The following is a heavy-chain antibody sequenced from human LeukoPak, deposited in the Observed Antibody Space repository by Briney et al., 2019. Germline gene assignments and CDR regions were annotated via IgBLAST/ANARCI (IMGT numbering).Heavy chain of an antibody. CDR1: GGSISSSSYY. Sequence: PSETLSLTCTVSGGSISSSSYYWGWIRQPPGKGLERIGSIYYSGSTYYNPSLKSRVTISVDTSKNQFSLKLSSVTAADTAVYYCARVGYSYGLNDYFDYWGQGTLVTVSS. CDR2: IYYSGST. D-gene: IGHD5-18*01. J-gene: IGHJ4*02. V-gene: IGHV4-39*01. CDR3: ARVGYSYGLNDYFDY.